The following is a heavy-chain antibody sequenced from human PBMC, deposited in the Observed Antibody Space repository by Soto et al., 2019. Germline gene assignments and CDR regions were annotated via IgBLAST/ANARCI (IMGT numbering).Heavy chain of an antibody. CDR3: AKESLYYDILTGYSAPHDAFDI. D-gene: IGHD3-9*01. V-gene: IGHV3-23*01. Sequence: GGSLRLSCATSGFTFSSYAISWVRQAPGKGLEWVSAISGSGGSTYYADSVKGRFTISRDNSKNTLYLQMNSLRAEDTAVYYCAKESLYYDILTGYSAPHDAFDIWGRGTMVTVSS. J-gene: IGHJ3*02. CDR1: GFTFSSYA. CDR2: ISGSGGST.